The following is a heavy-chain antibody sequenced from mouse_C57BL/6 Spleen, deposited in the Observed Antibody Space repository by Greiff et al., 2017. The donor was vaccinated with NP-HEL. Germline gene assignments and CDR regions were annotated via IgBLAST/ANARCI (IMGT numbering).Heavy chain of an antibody. V-gene: IGHV1-22*01. D-gene: IGHD4-1*01. J-gene: IGHJ2*01. Sequence: EVQLQQSGPELVKPGASVKMSCKASGYTFTDYNMHWVKQSHGKSLEWIGYINPNNGGTSYNQKFKGKATLTVNKSYSTAYMELRSRTSDDSAVYYCAREGHWDGDYFDYWGQGTTLTVSS. CDR1: GYTFTDYN. CDR2: INPNNGGT. CDR3: AREGHWDGDYFDY.